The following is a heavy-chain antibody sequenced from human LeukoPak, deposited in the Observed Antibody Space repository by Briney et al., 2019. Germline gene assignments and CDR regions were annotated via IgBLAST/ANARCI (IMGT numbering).Heavy chain of an antibody. Sequence: SETLSLTCTLSGGSISSSSYYWGWIRQPPGKGLVWIGRIYYSGSTFYNPSLQIRDTISVDTSKNQFSLKLSSVTAADTAVYYCATPAFYGSGSYFDAFDIWGQGTMVTVSS. CDR1: GGSISSSSYY. V-gene: IGHV4-39*01. CDR2: IYYSGST. D-gene: IGHD3-10*01. CDR3: ATPAFYGSGSYFDAFDI. J-gene: IGHJ3*02.